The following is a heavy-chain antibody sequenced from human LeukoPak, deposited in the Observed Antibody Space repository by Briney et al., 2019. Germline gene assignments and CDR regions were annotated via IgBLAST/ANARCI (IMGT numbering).Heavy chain of an antibody. D-gene: IGHD2-2*01. CDR2: ISGSGGST. V-gene: IGHV3-23*01. CDR3: AKEGSSVSAFDI. J-gene: IGHJ3*02. Sequence: GGSLRLSCAACGFTFSSYGMSWVRQAPGKGLEWVSAISGSGGSTYYAVSVKGRFTISRDNSKNTLYLQMNSLRAEDTAVYYCAKEGSSVSAFDIWGQGTMVTVSS. CDR1: GFTFSSYG.